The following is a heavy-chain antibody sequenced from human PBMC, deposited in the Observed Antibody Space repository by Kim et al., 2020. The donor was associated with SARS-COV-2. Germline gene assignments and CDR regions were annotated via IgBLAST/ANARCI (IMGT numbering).Heavy chain of an antibody. V-gene: IGHV3-30*02. D-gene: IGHD3-3*01. CDR3: TKCIDFWNGMDV. Sequence: KYIGESVKVRFSISRDNAQNTLYLQLNSLSPEDTAVYLCTKCIDFWNGMDVWGQGTTVTVSS. J-gene: IGHJ6*02. CDR2: K.